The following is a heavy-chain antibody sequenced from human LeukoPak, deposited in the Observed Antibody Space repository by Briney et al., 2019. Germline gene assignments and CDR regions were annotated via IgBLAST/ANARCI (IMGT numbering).Heavy chain of an antibody. J-gene: IGHJ4*02. D-gene: IGHD2/OR15-2a*01. CDR1: GGSISISSDY. V-gene: IGHV4-39*01. Sequence: SQTLSLTCTVSGGSISISSDYWGWIRQPPGKGLEWIGDIYYSGTTNYNPSLKSRVTMSVDTSKNQFSLKLNSATAADTAVYYCARRLSTRSYYLDDWGQGTLVTVSS. CDR2: IYYSGTT. CDR3: ARRLSTRSYYLDD.